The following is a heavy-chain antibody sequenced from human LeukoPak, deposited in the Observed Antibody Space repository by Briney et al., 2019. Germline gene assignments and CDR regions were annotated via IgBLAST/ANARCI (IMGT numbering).Heavy chain of an antibody. CDR2: IYYSGST. D-gene: IGHD3-16*02. Sequence: SESLSLTCAVSGGSISSSSYYWVWLRQPPGKGLEWIVAIYYSGSTNYNPSLKSRVTISVDTSKNQFSLKLSSVAAADTAVYYCARYDVWGTYRAFDYWGQGTLVTVSS. V-gene: IGHV4-39*07. CDR1: GGSISSSSYY. CDR3: ARYDVWGTYRAFDY. J-gene: IGHJ4*02.